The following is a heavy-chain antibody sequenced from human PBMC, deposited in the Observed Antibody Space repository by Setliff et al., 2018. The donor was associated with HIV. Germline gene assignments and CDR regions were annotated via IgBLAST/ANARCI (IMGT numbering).Heavy chain of an antibody. Sequence: GGSLRLSCAASGFTFSRYWVHWVRQAPGQGLVWVSGINNDTTTTTYADSVKGRFSISRDNAKNTLYLQMNGLRGEDTAVYYCAMFSSSSGWGQGTQVTVSS. V-gene: IGHV3-74*01. CDR1: GFTFSRYW. J-gene: IGHJ4*02. CDR3: AMFSSSSG. CDR2: INNDTTTT. D-gene: IGHD6-6*01.